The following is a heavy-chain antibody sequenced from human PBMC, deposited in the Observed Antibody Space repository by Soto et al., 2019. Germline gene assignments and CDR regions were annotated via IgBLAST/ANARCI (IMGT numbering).Heavy chain of an antibody. J-gene: IGHJ6*02. D-gene: IGHD1-1*01. CDR1: GGSISSSSYY. V-gene: IGHV4-39*01. CDR3: ARLRGLERRGAKYYYGMDV. Sequence: SSETLSLTCTVSGGSISSSSYYWGWIRQPPGKGLEWIGSIYYSGSTYYNPSLKSRVTISVDTSKNQFSLKLSSVTAADTAVYYCARLRGLERRGAKYYYGMDVWGQGTTVTVSS. CDR2: IYYSGST.